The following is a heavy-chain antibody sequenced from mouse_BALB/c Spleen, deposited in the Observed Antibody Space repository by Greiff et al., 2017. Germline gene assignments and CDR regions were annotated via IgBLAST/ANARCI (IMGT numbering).Heavy chain of an antibody. Sequence: EVKLMESGGGLVQPGGSRKLSCAASGFTFSSFGMHWVRQAPEKGLEWVAYISSGSSTIYYADTVKGRFTISRDNPKNTLFLQMTSLRSEDTAMYYCARSGDYDEGYYAMDYWGQGTSVTVSS. V-gene: IGHV5-17*02. J-gene: IGHJ4*01. CDR1: GFTFSSFG. CDR2: ISSGSSTI. CDR3: ARSGDYDEGYYAMDY. D-gene: IGHD2-4*01.